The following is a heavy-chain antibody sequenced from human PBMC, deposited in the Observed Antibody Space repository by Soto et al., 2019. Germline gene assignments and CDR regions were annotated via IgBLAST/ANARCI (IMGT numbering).Heavy chain of an antibody. V-gene: IGHV3-73*01. D-gene: IGHD2-15*01. J-gene: IGHJ4*02. CDR1: GFTFSGSA. CDR3: AKDRGRVVVAAPLDY. CDR2: IRSKANNYAT. Sequence: GALRLSCAASGFTFSGSAMYWVRQASGKGLEWVGRIRSKANNYATAYAASVEGRFTISRDNSKNTLYLQMNSLRAEDTAVYYCAKDRGRVVVAAPLDYWGQGT.